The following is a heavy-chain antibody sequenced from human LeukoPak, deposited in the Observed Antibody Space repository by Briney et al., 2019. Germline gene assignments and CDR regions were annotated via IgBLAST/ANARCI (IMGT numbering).Heavy chain of an antibody. CDR2: IYSGGST. J-gene: IGHJ4*02. D-gene: IGHD5-18*01. Sequence: LTGGSLRLSCAASGFTVSSNYMSWVRQAPGKGLEWVSVIYSGGSTYYADSVKGRFTISRDNSKNTLYLQMNSLRAEDTAVYYCARGGLRRYSHPYYFDYWGQGTLVTVSS. CDR3: ARGGLRRYSHPYYFDY. V-gene: IGHV3-66*01. CDR1: GFTVSSNY.